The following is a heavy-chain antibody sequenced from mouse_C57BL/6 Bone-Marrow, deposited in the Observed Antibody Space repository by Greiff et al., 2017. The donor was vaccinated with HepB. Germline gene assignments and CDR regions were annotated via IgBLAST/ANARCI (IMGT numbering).Heavy chain of an antibody. J-gene: IGHJ4*01. CDR1: GYTFTSYW. D-gene: IGHD1-1*01. Sequence: EVQLPQSGTVLARPGASVKMSCKTSGYTFTSYWMHWVKQRPGQGLEWIGAIYPGNSDTSYHQKFKGKAKLTADTSASTAYMELSSLTKEDSAVYYCTRCGSGPGYWGQGTSVTVSS. CDR2: IYPGNSDT. CDR3: TRCGSGPGY. V-gene: IGHV1-5*01.